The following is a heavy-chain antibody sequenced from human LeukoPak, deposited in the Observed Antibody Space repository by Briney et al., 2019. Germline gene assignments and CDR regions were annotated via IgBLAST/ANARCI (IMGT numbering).Heavy chain of an antibody. CDR3: AKALTRWAFDM. J-gene: IGHJ3*02. Sequence: PGGSLRLSCAASGFTFSNYAMSWVRQAPGKGLEWVSSISLSTSGKTYADSVKGRFTISTDKAKNTLYLQMDSLRAEDTAIYYCAKALTRWAFDMWGQGTMVPVSS. CDR1: GFTFSNYA. V-gene: IGHV3-23*01. CDR2: ISLSTSGK. D-gene: IGHD3-16*01.